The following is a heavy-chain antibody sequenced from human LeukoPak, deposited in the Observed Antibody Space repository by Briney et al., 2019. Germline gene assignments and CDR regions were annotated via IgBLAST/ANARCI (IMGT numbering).Heavy chain of an antibody. D-gene: IGHD2-2*01. Sequence: RIYTSGSTNYNPSLKSRVTMSVDTSKNQFSLKLSSVTAADTAVYYCARGVVPAAKGTYYFDYWGQGTLVTVSS. V-gene: IGHV4-4*07. J-gene: IGHJ4*02. CDR2: IYTSGST. CDR3: ARGVVPAAKGTYYFDY.